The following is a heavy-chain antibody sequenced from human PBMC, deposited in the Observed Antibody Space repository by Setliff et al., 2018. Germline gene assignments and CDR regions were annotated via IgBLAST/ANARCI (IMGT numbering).Heavy chain of an antibody. CDR2: INNYSFKT. CDR3: ARALGGISAAGNNWLDS. J-gene: IGHJ5*01. D-gene: IGHD6-13*01. CDR1: GYTFNNYG. Sequence: ASVKVSCKASGYTFNNYGITWVRQAPGQGLEWMGWINNYSFKTTYPQKFLDRVTVTTDTSATTAYMELTSLRSEDTAVYYCARALGGISAAGNNWLDSWGQGTLVTVSS. V-gene: IGHV1-18*01.